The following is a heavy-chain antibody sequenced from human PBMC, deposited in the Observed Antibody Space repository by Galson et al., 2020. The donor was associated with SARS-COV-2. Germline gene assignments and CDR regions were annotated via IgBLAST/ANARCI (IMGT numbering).Heavy chain of an antibody. V-gene: IGHV3-30*18. CDR1: GFTFSSYG. CDR2: ISYDGSNK. Sequence: GESLKISCAASGFTFSSYGMHWVRQAPGKGLEWVAVISYDGSNKSYADSVKGRFTISRDNSKNTLYLQMNSLRAEDTAVYYCAKTYSGSYWGWFDPWGQGTLVTVSS. CDR3: AKTYSGSYWGWFDP. D-gene: IGHD1-26*01. J-gene: IGHJ5*02.